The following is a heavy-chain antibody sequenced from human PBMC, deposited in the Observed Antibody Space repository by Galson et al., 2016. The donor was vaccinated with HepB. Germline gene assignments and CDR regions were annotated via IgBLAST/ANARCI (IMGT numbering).Heavy chain of an antibody. CDR1: GYTFTTYA. D-gene: IGHD3-3*02. V-gene: IGHV1-3*01. CDR2: INAGNGNT. CDR3: ARGQGIGTISGMGYWYLDL. Sequence: SVKVSCKASGYTFTTYAIHWVRQAPGQRLEWMGWINAGNGNTKYSQTFQGRVTIIRDTSASAAYMELTSLTYEHTAVYYCARGQGIGTISGMGYWYLDLWGRGTLVSVSS. J-gene: IGHJ2*01.